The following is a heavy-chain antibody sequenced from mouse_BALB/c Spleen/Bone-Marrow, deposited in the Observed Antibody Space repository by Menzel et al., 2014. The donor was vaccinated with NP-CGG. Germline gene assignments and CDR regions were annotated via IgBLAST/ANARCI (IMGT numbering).Heavy chain of an antibody. V-gene: IGHV1-59*01. CDR2: IDSSNSET. CDR3: ARRTLAMDY. CDR1: GYTFXSYW. Sequence: VQLQESGPELVRPGTSVKMSCKASGYTFXSYWMHWVKQRPGQGLEWIGMIDSSNSETRLNQKFKDKATLDVDKFSNTAYMQFSSLTSEDSAVYYCARRTLAMDYWGQGTSVTVSS. J-gene: IGHJ4*01.